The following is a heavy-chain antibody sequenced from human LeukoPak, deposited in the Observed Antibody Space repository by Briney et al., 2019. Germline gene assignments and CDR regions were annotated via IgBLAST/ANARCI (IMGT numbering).Heavy chain of an antibody. CDR3: AKLGSGPLWFGESNPLDAFDI. V-gene: IGHV3-9*01. J-gene: IGHJ3*02. D-gene: IGHD3-10*01. CDR1: GFTFKNYA. CDR2: ISWNSDSR. Sequence: GESLRLSCGASGFTFKNYAMHWVRQAPGKGLEWVAGISWNSDSRGYAGSVKGRFTISRDNAKNSLYLQMNSLRAEDTALYYCAKLGSGPLWFGESNPLDAFDIWGQGQWSPSLQ.